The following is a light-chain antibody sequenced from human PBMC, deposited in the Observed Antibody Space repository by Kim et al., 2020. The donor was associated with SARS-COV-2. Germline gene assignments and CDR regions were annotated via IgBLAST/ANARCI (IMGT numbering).Light chain of an antibody. CDR2: AAT. CDR1: QSISTY. CDR3: QQSYSTPRT. Sequence: ASVRDRVTITCRASQSISTYLNWYQQKPGKAPKLLIYAATNLQSGVPSRFSGSGSGTDFTLTISSLQTEDFATYYCQQSYSTPRTFGQGTKVDIK. V-gene: IGKV1-39*01. J-gene: IGKJ1*01.